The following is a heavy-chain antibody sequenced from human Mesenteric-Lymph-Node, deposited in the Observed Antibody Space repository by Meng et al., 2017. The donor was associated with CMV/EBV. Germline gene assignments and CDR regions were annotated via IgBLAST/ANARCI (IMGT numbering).Heavy chain of an antibody. CDR2: ISYTGGT. CDR3: AMHPADFDY. V-gene: IGHV4-34*01. CDR1: GGSFSVYW. Sequence: LCLTCGVYGGSFSVYWWSWIRQPPGKGLEWVGEISYTGGTNYNPSLKSRVIISADTSKTQFSLKLTSVTAADTAVYYCAMHPADFDYWGQGILVTVSS. J-gene: IGHJ4*02.